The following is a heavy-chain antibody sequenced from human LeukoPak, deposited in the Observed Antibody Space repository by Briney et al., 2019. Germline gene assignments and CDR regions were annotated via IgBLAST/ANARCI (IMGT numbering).Heavy chain of an antibody. J-gene: IGHJ4*02. V-gene: IGHV3-23*01. CDR1: GFIFSDYG. CDR3: AKGSRFPDF. D-gene: IGHD3-3*01. Sequence: GGSLRLSCVASGFIFSDYGMNWVRQAPGKGLEWVSCISDGGGRIYSVDSVKGRFTISRDNSKNTLYLQMNSLRVDDTAIYYCAKGSRFPDFWGQGTLVIVSS. CDR2: ISDGGGRI.